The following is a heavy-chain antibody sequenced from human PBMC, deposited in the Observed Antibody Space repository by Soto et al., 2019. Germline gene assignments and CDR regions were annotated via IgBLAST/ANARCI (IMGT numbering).Heavy chain of an antibody. CDR1: GGSISSSNC. V-gene: IGHV4-4*02. J-gene: IGHJ5*02. D-gene: IGHD6-6*01. CDR2: IYHSGST. Sequence: SETLSLTCAVSGGSISSSNCLRVFRQPTGKVLEWFGEIYHSGSTNCNPSLKSRVTISVDKSKNQFSLNLSSVTAPAPAVYYCARTSVSSSGWFDPLGQGTLGTVCS. CDR3: ARTSVSSSGWFDP.